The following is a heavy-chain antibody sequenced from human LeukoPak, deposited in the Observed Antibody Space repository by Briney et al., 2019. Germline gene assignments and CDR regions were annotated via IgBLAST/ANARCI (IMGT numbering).Heavy chain of an antibody. V-gene: IGHV4-31*03. Sequence: SETLSLTCTVSGGSISSGGYYWSWIRQHPGKGLEWIGYIYYSGSTYYNPSLKSRVTISVDTSKNQFSLKLSSVTAADTAVYYCARDQHTSQVGATHGYYYYGMDVWGQGTQVTVSS. D-gene: IGHD1-26*01. CDR1: GGSISSGGYY. J-gene: IGHJ6*02. CDR2: IYYSGST. CDR3: ARDQHTSQVGATHGYYYYGMDV.